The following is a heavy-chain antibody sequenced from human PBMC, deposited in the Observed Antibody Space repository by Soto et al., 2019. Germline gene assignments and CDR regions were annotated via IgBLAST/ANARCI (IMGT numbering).Heavy chain of an antibody. J-gene: IGHJ4*02. D-gene: IGHD2-21*01. V-gene: IGHV4-39*07. CDR3: ARGPIYGGEDYYFDY. CDR2: IFYSGST. CDR1: GGSISSPNYY. Sequence: PSETLSLTCTVSGGSISSPNYYWAWIRQPPGKGLEWIGSIFYSGSTYYNPSAKSRVTISVDTSKNQFSLKLSSVTAADTAVYYCARGPIYGGEDYYFDYWGQGTLVTVSS.